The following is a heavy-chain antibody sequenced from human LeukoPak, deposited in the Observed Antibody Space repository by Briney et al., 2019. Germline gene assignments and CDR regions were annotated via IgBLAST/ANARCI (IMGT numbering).Heavy chain of an antibody. CDR2: IYYSGNT. CDR3: ATSVMYGGAFDI. V-gene: IGHV4-59*08. CDR1: GGSISGYY. J-gene: IGHJ3*02. Sequence: SETLSLTCTVSGGSISGYYWSWIRQPPGEGLEWIGYIYYSGNTNYNPSLKSRVTISIDTSKNQVSLKLSSVSAADTAVYYCATSVMYGGAFDIWGQGTMVTVSA. D-gene: IGHD4-23*01.